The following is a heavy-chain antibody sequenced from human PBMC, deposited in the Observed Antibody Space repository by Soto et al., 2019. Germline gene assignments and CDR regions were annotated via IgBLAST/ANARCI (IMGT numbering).Heavy chain of an antibody. D-gene: IGHD1-1*01. V-gene: IGHV1-8*01. J-gene: IGHJ4*02. CDR2: MNPNTGNS. CDR3: ARRAETNGWNGFGADKYYFDF. CDR1: GYTFTSYD. Sequence: QVQLVQSGAEVRKPGASVKVSCEASGYTFTSYDIYWVRQPTGQGLEWMGWMNPNTGNSGYAQKFQGRVTVTSDTSINTVYMELSSLRSEDTAVYYCARRAETNGWNGFGADKYYFDFWGQGTLVTVSS.